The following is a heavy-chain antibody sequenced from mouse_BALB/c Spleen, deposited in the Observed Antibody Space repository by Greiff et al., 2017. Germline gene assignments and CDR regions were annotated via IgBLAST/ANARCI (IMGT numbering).Heavy chain of an antibody. Sequence: EVQVVESGGGLVKPGGSLKLSCAASGFTFSSYAMSWVRQTPEKRLEWVATICSGGSYTYYPDSVKGRFTISRDNAKNTLYLQMSSLRSEDTAMYYCARFPPLTGTDYWGQGTTLTVSS. CDR2: ICSGGSYT. CDR3: ARFPPLTGTDY. V-gene: IGHV5-9-3*01. J-gene: IGHJ2*01. D-gene: IGHD4-1*01. CDR1: GFTFSSYA.